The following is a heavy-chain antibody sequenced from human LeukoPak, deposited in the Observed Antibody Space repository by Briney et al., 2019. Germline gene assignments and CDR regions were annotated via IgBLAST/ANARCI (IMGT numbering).Heavy chain of an antibody. D-gene: IGHD6-19*01. J-gene: IGHJ4*02. CDR2: IYHSGST. CDR1: GYSISSGYY. Sequence: SETLSLTCTVSGYSISSGYYWGWIRPPPGKGLEWIGSIYHSGSTYYNPSLKSRVTISVDTSKNQFSLKLSSVTAADTAVYYCARVVKQWLAHDYWGQGTLVTVSS. V-gene: IGHV4-38-2*02. CDR3: ARVVKQWLAHDY.